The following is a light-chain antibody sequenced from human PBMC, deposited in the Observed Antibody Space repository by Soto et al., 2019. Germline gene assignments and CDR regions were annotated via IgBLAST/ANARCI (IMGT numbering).Light chain of an antibody. CDR1: SSDVGAYNY. CDR2: EVS. CDR3: SSCTSSNTLYV. J-gene: IGLJ1*01. V-gene: IGLV2-14*01. Sequence: QSVLAQPASVSGSPGQSITISCTGTSSDVGAYNYVSWYQQHPGKAPKLMIYEVSNRPSGVSNRFSGSKSGNTASLTISGLQAEDEADYYCSSCTSSNTLYVFGTGTKVTVL.